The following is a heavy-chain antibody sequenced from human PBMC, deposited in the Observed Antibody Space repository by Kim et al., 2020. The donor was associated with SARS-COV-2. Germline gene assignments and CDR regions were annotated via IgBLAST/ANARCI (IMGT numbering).Heavy chain of an antibody. CDR1: GGSIDRGGYY. CDR3: ARDGGLHWVIWDAFDL. J-gene: IGHJ3*01. CDR2: VYPGGSH. D-gene: IGHD3-16*01. Sequence: SETLSLTCTVSGGSIDRGGYYWSWLRPPAGQELEWVGRVYPGGSHNYNPSLGSRVTMSVDTTRNQFSLKLTSVAAADTATYYCARDGGLHWVIWDAFDLWGRGTMVTVSS. V-gene: IGHV4-61*02.